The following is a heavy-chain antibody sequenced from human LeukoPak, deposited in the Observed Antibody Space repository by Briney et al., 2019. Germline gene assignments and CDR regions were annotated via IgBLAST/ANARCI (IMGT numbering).Heavy chain of an antibody. CDR2: ISGSGGST. J-gene: IGHJ4*02. CDR1: GFTFSSYA. CDR3: AKDVKTRYGSGSYYFDY. Sequence: PGGSLRLSCAASGFTFSSYAMSWVRQAPGKGLEWVSAISGSGGSTYYADSVKGRLTISRDNSKNTLYLQMNSLRAEDTAVYYCAKDVKTRYGSGSYYFDYWGQGTLVTVSS. V-gene: IGHV3-23*01. D-gene: IGHD3-10*01.